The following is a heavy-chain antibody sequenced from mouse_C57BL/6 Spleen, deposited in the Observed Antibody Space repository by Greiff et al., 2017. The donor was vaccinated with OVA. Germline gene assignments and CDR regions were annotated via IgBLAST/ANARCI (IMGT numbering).Heavy chain of an antibody. Sequence: QVQLQQPGAELVKPGASVKLSCKASGYTFTSYWMQWVKQRPGQGLEWIGEIDPSDSYTNYNQKFKGKATLTVDTSSSTAYMQLSSLTSEDSAVYYCARGGLLRYFDDWGQGTTLTVSS. D-gene: IGHD1-1*01. CDR1: GYTFTSYW. CDR3: ARGGLLRYFDD. CDR2: IDPSDSYT. V-gene: IGHV1-50*01. J-gene: IGHJ2*01.